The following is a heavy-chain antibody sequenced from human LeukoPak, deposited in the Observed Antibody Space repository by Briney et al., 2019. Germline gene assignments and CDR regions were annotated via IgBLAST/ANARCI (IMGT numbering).Heavy chain of an antibody. J-gene: IGHJ3*02. V-gene: IGHV1-18*01. Sequence: ASVKVSCKASGGTFSSYAISWVRQAPGQGLEWMGWISAYNGNTNYAQKLQGRVTMTTDTSTSTAYMELRSLRSDDTAVYYCSRAEITMVRGVIMGAFAIWGQGTMVTVSS. CDR1: GGTFSSYA. D-gene: IGHD3-10*01. CDR2: ISAYNGNT. CDR3: SRAEITMVRGVIMGAFAI.